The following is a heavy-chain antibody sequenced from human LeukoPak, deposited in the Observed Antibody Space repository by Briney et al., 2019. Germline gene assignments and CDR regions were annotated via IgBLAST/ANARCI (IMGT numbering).Heavy chain of an antibody. V-gene: IGHV3-53*01. CDR1: GFIVSSNY. Sequence: GGSLRLSCAASGFIVSSNYMSWVRQAPGKGLEWVSVIYSGGSTYYADSVKGRFTISRDNSKNTLYLQMNSLRAEDTAVYYCAKDRMRYCSGGSCYPLDYWGQGTLVTVSS. CDR3: AKDRMRYCSGGSCYPLDY. J-gene: IGHJ4*02. CDR2: IYSGGST. D-gene: IGHD2-15*01.